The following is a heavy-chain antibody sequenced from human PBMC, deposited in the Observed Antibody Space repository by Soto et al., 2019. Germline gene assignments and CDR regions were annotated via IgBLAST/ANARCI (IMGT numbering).Heavy chain of an antibody. D-gene: IGHD6-25*01. CDR3: AKREAGWYFDS. Sequence: SETLSLTCTVSRGSISSGTNYWAGIRQPPGKGREWIAHIYSSGNTFYNPSLKSRVTISLDTSKNQFSLKLRSVTAADTAVSYCAKREAGWYFDSWGQGTLVTVSS. V-gene: IGHV4-39*01. J-gene: IGHJ4*02. CDR1: RGSISSGTNY. CDR2: IYSSGNT.